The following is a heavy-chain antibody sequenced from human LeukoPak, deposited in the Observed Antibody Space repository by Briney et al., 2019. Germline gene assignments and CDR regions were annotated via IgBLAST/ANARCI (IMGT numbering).Heavy chain of an antibody. D-gene: IGHD5-12*01. J-gene: IGHJ4*02. V-gene: IGHV3-30*02. CDR3: AKDGAWLRFDD. CDR2: IRYDGSNK. Sequence: GGSLRLSCAASEFTFRSYGMHWVRQAPGKGLEWVAFIRYDGSNKYYADSVKGRFTISRDDSKNTLYLQMNNLRAEDTAVYYCAKDGAWLRFDDWGQGILVTVSS. CDR1: EFTFRSYG.